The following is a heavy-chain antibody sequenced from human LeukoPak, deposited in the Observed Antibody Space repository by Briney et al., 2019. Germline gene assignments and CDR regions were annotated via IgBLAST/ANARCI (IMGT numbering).Heavy chain of an antibody. Sequence: GGSLRLSCAASGFTFSSYAMHWVRQAPGKGLEGVAVISYDGSNKYYADSVKGRFTISRDNSKNTLYLQMNSLRAEDTAVYYCARDFPPFIRRYFDWLLDYWGQGTLVTVSS. CDR1: GFTFSSYA. CDR3: ARDFPPFIRRYFDWLLDY. V-gene: IGHV3-30*04. J-gene: IGHJ4*02. CDR2: ISYDGSNK. D-gene: IGHD3-9*01.